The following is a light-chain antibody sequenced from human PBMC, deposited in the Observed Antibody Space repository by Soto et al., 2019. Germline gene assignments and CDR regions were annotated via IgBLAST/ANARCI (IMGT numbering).Light chain of an antibody. CDR3: QQHGSSPWT. CDR1: QSVSSPY. V-gene: IGKV3-20*01. Sequence: EIVLTQSPGTLSLSPGKRATLSCRASQSVSSPYLAWYQQKPGQAPRLLVYGASSRAAGIPDRLTGSGSGTDFTLTISRLEPEDFAVYYCQQHGSSPWTFGQGTKVDIK. J-gene: IGKJ1*01. CDR2: GAS.